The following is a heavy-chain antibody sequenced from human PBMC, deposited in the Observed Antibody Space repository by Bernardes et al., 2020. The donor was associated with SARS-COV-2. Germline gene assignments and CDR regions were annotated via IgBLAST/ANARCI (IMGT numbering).Heavy chain of an antibody. J-gene: IGHJ6*02. CDR1: GYSFTSYW. Sequence: GESLKISCKGSGYSFTSYWIGWVRQMPGKGLEWMGIIYPGDSDTRYSPSFQGQVTISADKSISTAYLPWSSLKASDTAMYYCARPMVRGGGGYYYGMDVWCQQTKVTDSS. CDR2: IYPGDSDT. CDR3: ARPMVRGGGGYYYGMDV. V-gene: IGHV5-51*01. D-gene: IGHD3-10*01.